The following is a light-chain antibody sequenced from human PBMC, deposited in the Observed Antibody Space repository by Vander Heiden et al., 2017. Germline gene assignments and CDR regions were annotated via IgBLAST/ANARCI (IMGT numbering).Light chain of an antibody. V-gene: IGLV1-44*01. CDR2: NND. J-gene: IGLJ2*01. CDR1: SSNIGSNA. Sequence: QSVLTQPPSTSGTPGQRVTISCSGSSSNIGSNAVNWYQQLPGAAPRLLIYNNDQRPSGFPDRFSGSKSGTSASLAVSGLRSEDEADYYCAAWDDSLTGLVFGGGTKLTVL. CDR3: AAWDDSLTGLV.